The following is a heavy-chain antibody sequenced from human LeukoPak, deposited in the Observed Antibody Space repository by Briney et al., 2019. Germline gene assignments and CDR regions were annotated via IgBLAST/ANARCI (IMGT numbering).Heavy chain of an antibody. CDR2: ISGPGGRT. J-gene: IGHJ3*02. Sequence: GGSLRLSCAASGFPFSSYAMNWVRQAPRKGLEWVSAISGPGGRTYYADSVQGRFTFSTDTSKNTLYLQMTSLRAEDTAVYYCAKKVGGVYAFDIWGQGTMVTVSS. CDR1: GFPFSSYA. CDR3: AKKVGGVYAFDI. D-gene: IGHD3-16*01. V-gene: IGHV3-23*01.